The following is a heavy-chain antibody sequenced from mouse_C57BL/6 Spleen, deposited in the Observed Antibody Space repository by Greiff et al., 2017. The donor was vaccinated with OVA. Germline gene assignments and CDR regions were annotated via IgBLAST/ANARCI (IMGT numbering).Heavy chain of an antibody. D-gene: IGHD1-1*01. V-gene: IGHV14-2*01. CDR1: GFNIKDYY. Sequence: VQLKQSGAELVKPGASVKLSCTASGFNIKDYYMHWVKQRTEQGLEWIGRIDPEDGETKYAPKFQGKATITADTSSNTAYLQLSSLTSEDTAVYYWALPITTVVYWYFEVWAQGPRSPSPQ. CDR3: ALPITTVVYWYFEV. CDR2: IDPEDGET. J-gene: IGHJ1*03.